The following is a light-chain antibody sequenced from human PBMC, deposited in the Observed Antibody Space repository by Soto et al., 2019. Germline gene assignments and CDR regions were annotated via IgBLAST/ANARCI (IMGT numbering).Light chain of an antibody. CDR3: QQYGSSPIT. CDR1: QRISTI. CDR2: SSS. Sequence: DIEMTQSPPILSVSPGEGATLSCRASQRISTILAWYQHIPGQAPRLLIVSSSRRPTDVPARFSGSGSGTDFTLTISRLEPEDFAVYYCQQYGSSPITFGQGTRLE. V-gene: IGKV3-20*01. J-gene: IGKJ5*01.